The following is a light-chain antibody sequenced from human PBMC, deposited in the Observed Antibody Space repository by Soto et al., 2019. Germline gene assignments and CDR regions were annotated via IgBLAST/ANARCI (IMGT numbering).Light chain of an antibody. CDR2: GNN. CDR1: SSNLGAPYY. Sequence: QSALTQPPSVSGAPGQTVIISCSGSSSNLGAPYYVNWFRQLPGTVPRLLIYGNNNRPSGVPDRFSGSKSGTSASLAITGLQAEDEADYYCQSYDSSLSGYVFGTGTKVTVL. V-gene: IGLV1-40*01. CDR3: QSYDSSLSGYV. J-gene: IGLJ1*01.